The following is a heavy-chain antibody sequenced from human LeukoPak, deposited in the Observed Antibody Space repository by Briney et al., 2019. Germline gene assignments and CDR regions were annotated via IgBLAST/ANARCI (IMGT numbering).Heavy chain of an antibody. J-gene: IGHJ4*02. CDR2: IKHDGSDK. CDR1: GFTFSSYW. CDR3: ARDSYYSSDY. D-gene: IGHD2/OR15-2a*01. V-gene: IGHV3-7*05. Sequence: GGSLRLPCAGSGFTFSSYWMSWVRQAPGKGLEWVANIKHDGSDKYYVDSVKGRFTISRDNAKNSLYLLMNSLRAEDTAVYYCARDSYYSSDYWGQGTLVTVSS.